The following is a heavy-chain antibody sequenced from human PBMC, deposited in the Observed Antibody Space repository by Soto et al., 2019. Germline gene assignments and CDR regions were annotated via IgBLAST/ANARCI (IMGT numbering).Heavy chain of an antibody. D-gene: IGHD3-10*01. V-gene: IGHV3-23*01. CDR3: AKEGSPPFFQH. CDR1: GVNCGNYA. J-gene: IGHJ4*02. Sequence: RHCYGASGVNCGNYAMSWVRQAPGKGPEWVSAISGGGGQTYYLESVKGRFTISRDNSKNTVSLLLNSLRADDTAVYYCAKEGSPPFFQHWGQGTLVTVSS. CDR2: ISGGGGQT.